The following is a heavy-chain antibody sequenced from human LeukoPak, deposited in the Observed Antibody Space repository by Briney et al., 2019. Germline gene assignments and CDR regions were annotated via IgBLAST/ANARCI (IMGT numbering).Heavy chain of an antibody. CDR3: ATALGITMVRGVTSDY. J-gene: IGHJ4*02. Sequence: GGSLRLSCAASGFTFSSYAMHWVRQAPGKGLEWVAVISYDGSNKYYADSVKGRFTISRDNAKNSLYLQMNSLRAEDTAVYYCATALGITMVRGVTSDYWGQGTLVTVSS. V-gene: IGHV3-30-3*01. D-gene: IGHD3-10*01. CDR2: ISYDGSNK. CDR1: GFTFSSYA.